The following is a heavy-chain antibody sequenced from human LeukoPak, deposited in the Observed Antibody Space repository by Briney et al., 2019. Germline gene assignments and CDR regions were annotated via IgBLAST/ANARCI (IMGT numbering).Heavy chain of an antibody. CDR2: ISSNGGST. J-gene: IGHJ4*02. Sequence: GGSLRLSCSASGFTFSSYAMHWVRQAPGKGLEYVSAISSNGGSTYYADSVKGRFTISRDNSKDTLYLQMSSLRAEDTAVYYCVITRGYISNYFDYWGQGTLVTVSS. CDR1: GFTFSSYA. CDR3: VITRGYISNYFDY. V-gene: IGHV3-64D*06. D-gene: IGHD5-24*01.